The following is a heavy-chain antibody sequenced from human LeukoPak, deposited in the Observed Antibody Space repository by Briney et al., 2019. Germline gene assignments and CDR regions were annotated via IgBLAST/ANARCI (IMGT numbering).Heavy chain of an antibody. Sequence: VKVSCKASGGTFSSYAISWVRQAPGQGLEWMGGIIPIFGTANYAQKFQGRVTITADESTSTAYMELSSLRSEDTAVYYCARVLSSSSGEAFDIWGQGTMVTVSS. CDR1: GGTFSSYA. CDR3: ARVLSSSSGEAFDI. V-gene: IGHV1-69*01. J-gene: IGHJ3*02. D-gene: IGHD6-6*01. CDR2: IIPIFGTA.